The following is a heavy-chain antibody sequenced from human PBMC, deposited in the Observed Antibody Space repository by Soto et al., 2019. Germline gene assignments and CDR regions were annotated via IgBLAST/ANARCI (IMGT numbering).Heavy chain of an antibody. CDR1: GFTFSSYA. V-gene: IGHV3-23*01. CDR3: AKLYYDILTGYIGVGYFDY. J-gene: IGHJ4*02. D-gene: IGHD3-9*01. Sequence: GGSLRLSCAASGFTFSSYAMSWVRQAPGKGLEWVSAISGSGGSTYYADSVKGRFTISRDNSKNTLYLQMNSLRAEDTAVNYCAKLYYDILTGYIGVGYFDYWGQGTLVTVSS. CDR2: ISGSGGST.